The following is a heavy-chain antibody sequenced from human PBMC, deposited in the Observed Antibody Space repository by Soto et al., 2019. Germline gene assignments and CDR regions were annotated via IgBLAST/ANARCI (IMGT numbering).Heavy chain of an antibody. CDR3: ARVQLEGFRGDAFDS. V-gene: IGHV1-69*12. J-gene: IGHJ3*02. CDR2: IIPIFGTA. Sequence: QVQLVQSGAEVKKPGSSVKVSCKASGGTFSSYAISWVRQAPGQGLEWMGGIIPIFGTANYAQKFQGIVTITEDESTSTADMELSSMRSEDTAVYYCARVQLEGFRGDAFDSWGQGTMVTVSS. D-gene: IGHD1-1*01. CDR1: GGTFSSYA.